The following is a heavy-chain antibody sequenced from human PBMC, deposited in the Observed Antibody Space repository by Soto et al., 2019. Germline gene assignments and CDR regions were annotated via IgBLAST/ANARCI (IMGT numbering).Heavy chain of an antibody. V-gene: IGHV3-23*01. Sequence: PGGSLRLSCAASGFTFSNYAMTWVRQAPGKGLEWVSALSGSGVSTYYAESVMGRFTISRDNSKNTVYLQMNSLRAEDTAVYYCAKVARNYYDSGSYSHFDYWGQGTLVTVSS. CDR3: AKVARNYYDSGSYSHFDY. CDR1: GFTFSNYA. CDR2: LSGSGVST. J-gene: IGHJ4*02. D-gene: IGHD3-10*01.